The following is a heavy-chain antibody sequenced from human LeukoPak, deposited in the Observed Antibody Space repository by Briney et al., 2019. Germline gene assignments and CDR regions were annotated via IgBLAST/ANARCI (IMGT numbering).Heavy chain of an antibody. D-gene: IGHD3-3*01. CDR2: IYYSGST. CDR1: GGSISSYY. CDR3: ARDDHYDFWSGYIVY. Sequence: SSETLSLTCTVSGGSISSYYWSWIRQPPGKGLEWIGYIYYSGSTNYNPSLRSRVTMSVDTSKNQFSLKLSSVTAADTAVYYCARDDHYDFWSGYIVYWGQGTLVTVSS. J-gene: IGHJ4*02. V-gene: IGHV4-59*12.